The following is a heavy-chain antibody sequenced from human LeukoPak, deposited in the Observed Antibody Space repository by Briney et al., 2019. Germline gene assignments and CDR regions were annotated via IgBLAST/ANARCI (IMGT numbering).Heavy chain of an antibody. D-gene: IGHD6-19*01. CDR2: IYYSGST. J-gene: IGHJ4*02. Sequence: SETLSLTCTVSGGSISSSIYYWGWIRQPPGKGLEWTGSIYYSGSTNYNPSLKSRVTISVDTSKNQFSLKLSSVTAADTAVYYCARGAVAACFDYWGQGTLVTVSS. CDR3: ARGAVAACFDY. V-gene: IGHV4-39*07. CDR1: GGSISSSIYY.